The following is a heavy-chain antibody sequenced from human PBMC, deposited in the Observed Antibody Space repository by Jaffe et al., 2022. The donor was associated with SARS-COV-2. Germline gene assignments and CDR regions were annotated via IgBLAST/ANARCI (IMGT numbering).Heavy chain of an antibody. CDR1: GFTFSSYG. Sequence: QVQLVESGGGVVQPGRSLRLSCAASGFTFSSYGMHWVRQAPGKGLEWVAVIWYDGSNKYYADSVKGRFTISRDNSKNTLYLQMNSLRAEDTAVYYCARDLDDSSGYYSYYYGMDVWGQGTTVTVSS. CDR2: IWYDGSNK. D-gene: IGHD3-22*01. J-gene: IGHJ6*02. CDR3: ARDLDDSSGYYSYYYGMDV. V-gene: IGHV3-33*01.